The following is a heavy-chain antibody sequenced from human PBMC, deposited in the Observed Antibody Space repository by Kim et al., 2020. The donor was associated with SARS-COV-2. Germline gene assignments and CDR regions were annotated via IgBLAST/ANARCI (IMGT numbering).Heavy chain of an antibody. Sequence: RYSPSFQGQVTISADKSISTAYLQWSSLKASDTAMYYCARWEMATVRFDYWGQGTLVTVSS. D-gene: IGHD4-4*01. J-gene: IGHJ4*02. V-gene: IGHV5-51*01. CDR3: ARWEMATVRFDY.